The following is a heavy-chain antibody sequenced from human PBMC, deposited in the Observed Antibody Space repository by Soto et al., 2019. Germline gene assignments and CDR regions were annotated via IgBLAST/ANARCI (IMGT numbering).Heavy chain of an antibody. D-gene: IGHD3-9*01. CDR3: ARDILTGYYWGRDAFDI. V-gene: IGHV3-48*01. J-gene: IGHJ3*02. CDR1: GFTFSSYS. CDR2: ISSSSSTI. Sequence: PGGSLRLSCAASGFTFSSYSMNWVRQAPGKGLEWASYISSSSSTIYYADSVKGRFTISRDNAKNSLYLQMNSLRAEDTAVYYCARDILTGYYWGRDAFDIWGQGTMVTVSS.